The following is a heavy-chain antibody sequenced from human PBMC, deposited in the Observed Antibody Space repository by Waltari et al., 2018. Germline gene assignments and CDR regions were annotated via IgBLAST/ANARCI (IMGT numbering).Heavy chain of an antibody. V-gene: IGHV4-30-4*08. CDR3: ARADIVVVVAAFDI. D-gene: IGHD2-15*01. CDR2: IYYRWST. Sequence: QVQLQESGPGLVKPSQTLSLTCTVSGGSISSGDYYWSWIRQPPGKGLEWIGYIYYRWSTYYNPSLKSRVTISVDTSKNQFSLKLSSVTAADTAVYYCARADIVVVVAAFDIWGQGTMVTVSS. J-gene: IGHJ3*02. CDR1: GGSISSGDYY.